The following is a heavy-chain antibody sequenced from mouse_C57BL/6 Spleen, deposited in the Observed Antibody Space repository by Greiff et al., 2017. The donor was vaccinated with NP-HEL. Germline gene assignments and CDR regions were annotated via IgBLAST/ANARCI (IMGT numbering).Heavy chain of an antibody. CDR3: ARDGSSYGY. V-gene: IGHV1-19*01. J-gene: IGHJ2*01. CDR2: INPYNGGT. D-gene: IGHD1-1*01. Sequence: EVQLQQSGPVLVKPGASVKMSCEASGYTFTDYYMNWVKQSHGKSLEWIGVINPYNGGTSYNQKFKGKATLTVDKSSSTAYMELNSLSSEDSAVYYCARDGSSYGYWGQGTTLTVSS. CDR1: GYTFTDYY.